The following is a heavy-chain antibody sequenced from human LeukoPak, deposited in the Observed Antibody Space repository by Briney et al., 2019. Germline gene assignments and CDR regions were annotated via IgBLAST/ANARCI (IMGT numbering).Heavy chain of an antibody. CDR3: ARDATSLQLWPDY. V-gene: IGHV3-33*01. Sequence: GGSLRLACAASGFTFSSYGMHWVRQAPGKGLEWAAVIWYDGSNKYYADSVKGRFTISRDNSKNTLYLQMNSLRAEDTAVYYCARDATSLQLWPDYWGQGTLVTVSS. CDR2: IWYDGSNK. J-gene: IGHJ4*02. CDR1: GFTFSSYG. D-gene: IGHD5-18*01.